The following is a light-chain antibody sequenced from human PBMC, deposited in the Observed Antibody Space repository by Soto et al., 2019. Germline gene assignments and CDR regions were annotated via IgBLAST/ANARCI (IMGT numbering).Light chain of an antibody. J-gene: IGKJ5*01. CDR2: DVS. V-gene: IGKV3-11*01. CDR3: HQRYNWPRVT. Sequence: EIVSTQSPATLSSSPGERVTLSCRASQSVSNSLAWYQQKPGQPPRLLIYDVSNRATGIPARFSGSGSGTDFTLTITSLEPEDFAVYFCHQRYNWPRVTFGQGTRLEIK. CDR1: QSVSNS.